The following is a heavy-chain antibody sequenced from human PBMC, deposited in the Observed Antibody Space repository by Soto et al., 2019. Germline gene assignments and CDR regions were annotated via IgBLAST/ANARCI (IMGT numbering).Heavy chain of an antibody. Sequence: GGSLRLSCAASGFTFSSYAMSWGRQAPGKGLECVSTISGSGGTIYYADSVKGRFTISRDNAKNSLYLQMNSLRAEDTAVYYCARDLGYYDSSGYFDYWGQGTLVTVSS. CDR1: GFTFSSYA. V-gene: IGHV3-23*01. CDR2: ISGSGGTI. CDR3: ARDLGYYDSSGYFDY. J-gene: IGHJ4*02. D-gene: IGHD3-22*01.